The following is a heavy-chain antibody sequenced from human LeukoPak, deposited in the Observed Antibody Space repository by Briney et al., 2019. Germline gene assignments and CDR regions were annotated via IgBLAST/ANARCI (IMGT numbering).Heavy chain of an antibody. Sequence: GASVKVSCKVSGYTLTELSMHWVRQAPGKGLEWMGGFDPEDGETIYAQKFQGRVTMTEDTSTDTAYMELRSLRSDDTAVYYCARDLSQTVAGDYWGQGTLVTVSS. CDR3: ARDLSQTVAGDY. CDR2: FDPEDGET. CDR1: GYTLTELS. D-gene: IGHD6-19*01. V-gene: IGHV1-24*01. J-gene: IGHJ4*02.